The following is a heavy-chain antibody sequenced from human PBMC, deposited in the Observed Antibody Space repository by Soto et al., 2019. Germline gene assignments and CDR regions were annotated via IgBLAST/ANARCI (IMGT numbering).Heavy chain of an antibody. D-gene: IGHD6-19*01. V-gene: IGHV3-64*01. Sequence: EVQLVESGGGLVQPGGSLRLSCAASGFTFSSYAMHWVRQAPGKGLEYVSAISSNGGSTYYANSVKGRFTISRDNSKTTLYLQMGSLRAEDMAVYYCARAKQWLVFDYWGQGTLVTVSS. CDR2: ISSNGGST. J-gene: IGHJ4*02. CDR3: ARAKQWLVFDY. CDR1: GFTFSSYA.